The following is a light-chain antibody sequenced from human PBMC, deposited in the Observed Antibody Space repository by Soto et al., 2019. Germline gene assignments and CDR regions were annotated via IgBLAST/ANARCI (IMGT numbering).Light chain of an antibody. J-gene: IGLJ2*01. V-gene: IGLV2-14*01. CDR2: DVS. CDR1: SSDVGGYSY. Sequence: QSALTQPASVSGSPGQSIIISCTGTSSDVGGYSYVSWYQQHPGKAPKLMIYDVSNRPSGVSNRFSGSKSGNTASLTISGPQAEDEAHYYCSSFTSSSTVVFGGGTQLTVL. CDR3: SSFTSSSTVV.